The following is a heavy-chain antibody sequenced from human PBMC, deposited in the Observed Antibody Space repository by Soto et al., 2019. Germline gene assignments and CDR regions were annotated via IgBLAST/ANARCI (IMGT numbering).Heavy chain of an antibody. CDR3: AKEGTAMVTDGGWFDP. Sequence: EVQLVESGGGLVQPGGSLRLSCAASGFTFSSYDMHWVRQATGKGLEWVSAIGTAGDTYYPGSVKGRFTISRENAKNSLYLQMNSLRAGDTAVYYCAKEGTAMVTDGGWFDPWGQGTLVTVSS. V-gene: IGHV3-13*01. J-gene: IGHJ5*02. CDR1: GFTFSSYD. CDR2: IGTAGDT. D-gene: IGHD5-18*01.